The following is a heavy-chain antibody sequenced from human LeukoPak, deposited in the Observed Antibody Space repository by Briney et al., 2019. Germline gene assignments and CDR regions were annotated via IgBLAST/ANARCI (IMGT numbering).Heavy chain of an antibody. CDR1: GGSITSGDYY. V-gene: IGHV4-30-4*01. CDR2: IYYSGRT. D-gene: IGHD3-3*01. Sequence: SETLSLTCTVSGGSITSGDYYWSWLRQPPGKGLEWIGYIYYSGRTYYNPSLKSRVSISVDTSKNQFSLKLSSMTAADTAVYYCARVYDFWSGYSFGAFNIWGQGTMVTVSS. CDR3: ARVYDFWSGYSFGAFNI. J-gene: IGHJ3*02.